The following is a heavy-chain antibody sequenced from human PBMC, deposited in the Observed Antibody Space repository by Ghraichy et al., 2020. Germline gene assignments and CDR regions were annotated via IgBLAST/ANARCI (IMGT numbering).Heavy chain of an antibody. CDR2: LYSGGTT. D-gene: IGHD1-26*01. CDR1: GFTVSRNY. V-gene: IGHV3-53*01. Sequence: GSLRLSCAASGFTVSRNYMSWVRQAPGKGLEWVSVLYSGGTTYYADSVKGRFTISRDNSKNTLYLQMNSLRAEDTAVYYCARVTVGANRAFDIWGQGTMVTVSS. CDR3: ARVTVGANRAFDI. J-gene: IGHJ3*02.